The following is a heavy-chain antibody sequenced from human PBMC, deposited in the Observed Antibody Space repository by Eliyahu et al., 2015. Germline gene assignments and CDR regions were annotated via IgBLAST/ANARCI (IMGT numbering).Heavy chain of an antibody. CDR1: GGSISTSIYY. CDR3: ANRGWFVDAV. Sequence: QMQLQESGPGLVKPSETLSLTCTVSGGSISTSIYYWDWVRQAPGKGLEWIGDIYYCGGNPYNPSLESRVSMSLDTSKNQFSLKLSSVTAADTAVYYCANRGWFVDAVWGQGILVTVSS. V-gene: IGHV4-39*01. J-gene: IGHJ1*01. D-gene: IGHD6-19*01. CDR2: IYYCGGN.